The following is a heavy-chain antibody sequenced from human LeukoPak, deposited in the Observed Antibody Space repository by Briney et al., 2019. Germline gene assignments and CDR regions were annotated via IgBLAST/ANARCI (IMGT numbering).Heavy chain of an antibody. D-gene: IGHD4-23*01. CDR1: GYTFTSYG. CDR2: ISAYNGNT. CDR3: ARGVDYGGNSAWFDP. Sequence: ASVKVSCKASGYTFTSYGISWVRQAPGQGLEWMGWISAYNGNTNYAQKLQGRVTMTTDTSTSTAYMELRSLRSDDTAVYYCARGVDYGGNSAWFDPWGQGTLVTVSS. J-gene: IGHJ5*02. V-gene: IGHV1-18*01.